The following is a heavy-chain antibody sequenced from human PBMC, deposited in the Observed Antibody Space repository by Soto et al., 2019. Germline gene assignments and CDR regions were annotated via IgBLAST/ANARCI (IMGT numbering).Heavy chain of an antibody. Sequence: SGTLSLTCSVPGADINTYSWTWIRQPAGKGLEWIGRIYTSASINYNPSLKGRVTLSVDTSTNQVSLRLASVTAADTAIYYCARDREADYNFYYGMDVWGQGTTVTVSS. D-gene: IGHD1-26*01. CDR3: ARDREADYNFYYGMDV. CDR2: IYTSASI. CDR1: GADINTYS. V-gene: IGHV4-4*07. J-gene: IGHJ6*02.